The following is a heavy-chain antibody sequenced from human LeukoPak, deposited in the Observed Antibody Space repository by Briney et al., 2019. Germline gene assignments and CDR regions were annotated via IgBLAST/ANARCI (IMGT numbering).Heavy chain of an antibody. Sequence: GGSLRLSCAASGFTFSSYAMSWVRQAPGKGLEWVSAISGSGGSTYYADSVKGRFTISRDNSKNTLYLQVNSLRVEDTAVYYCARWVDAVSKYGMDVWGQGTTVTVSS. J-gene: IGHJ6*02. CDR1: GFTFSSYA. V-gene: IGHV3-23*01. CDR2: ISGSGGST. D-gene: IGHD2-15*01. CDR3: ARWVDAVSKYGMDV.